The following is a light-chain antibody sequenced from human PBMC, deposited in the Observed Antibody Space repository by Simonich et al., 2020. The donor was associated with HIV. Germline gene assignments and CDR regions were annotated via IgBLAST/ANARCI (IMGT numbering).Light chain of an antibody. Sequence: DIVMTQSPDSLAVSLGERATINCKSSQSVLSSSNNKNYLAWYQQKPGQPPNLLIYWASTRESGVPDRFSGSGSGTDFTLTINSLQAEDVAVYYCQKYYSTPQTFGQGTKVEIK. V-gene: IGKV4-1*01. CDR3: QKYYSTPQT. CDR1: QSVLSSSNNKNY. CDR2: WAS. J-gene: IGKJ1*01.